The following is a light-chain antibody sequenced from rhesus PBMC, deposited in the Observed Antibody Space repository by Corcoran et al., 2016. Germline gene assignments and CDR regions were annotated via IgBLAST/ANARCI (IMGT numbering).Light chain of an antibody. CDR2: GAP. V-gene: IGKV3-31*02. CDR1: QSVSSY. CDR3: QETSNLYS. Sequence: EIVMTQSPATLSSSSGETATTPGRTSQSVSSYSAWYQQKPGQAPRLLIYGAPSRATGIPDRSSGSGSGTDFTLTSSSLESEGFAVYFCQETSNLYSFGQGTKLEI. J-gene: IGKJ2*01.